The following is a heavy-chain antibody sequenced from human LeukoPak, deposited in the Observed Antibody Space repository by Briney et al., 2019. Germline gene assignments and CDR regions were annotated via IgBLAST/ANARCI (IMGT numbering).Heavy chain of an antibody. V-gene: IGHV1-2*02. CDR1: GYTFTGYY. CDR3: ARDGGGYYDSSANGFDY. CDR2: INPNSGGT. Sequence: ASVKVSCKASGYTFTGYYMHWVRQAPGQGLEWMGWINPNSGGTNHAQKFQGRVTMTRDTSISTAYMELSRLRSDDTAVYYCARDGGGYYDSSANGFDYWGQGTLVTVSS. D-gene: IGHD3-22*01. J-gene: IGHJ4*02.